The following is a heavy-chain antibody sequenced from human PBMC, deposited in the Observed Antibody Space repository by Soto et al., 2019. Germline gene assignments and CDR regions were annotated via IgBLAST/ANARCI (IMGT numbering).Heavy chain of an antibody. CDR3: ATDVEGGQLLSYFDY. J-gene: IGHJ4*02. V-gene: IGHV1-46*01. CDR2: IDPSGGVT. CDR1: GYTFTKFH. Sequence: ASVKVSCKASGYTFTKFHIHWVRQAPGQGLEWMGMIDPSGGVTRDAQRFQGRITMTSDTSTSSVYMELRGLTSEDTAVYYCATDVEGGQLLSYFDYWGQGTLVTVSS. D-gene: IGHD2-2*01.